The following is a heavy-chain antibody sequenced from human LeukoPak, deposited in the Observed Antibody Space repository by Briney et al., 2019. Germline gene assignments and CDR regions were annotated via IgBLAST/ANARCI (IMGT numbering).Heavy chain of an antibody. Sequence: PSETLSLTCAVYGGPFNDDYWSWIRQPPGKVLEWVGEVKQRGSTNYNPSFKGRLTISAAKSQNQFSLKLSSVTAADTAVYYLWSRKLGKHYWGKGTLVTVPS. CDR2: VKQRGST. CDR1: GGPFNDDY. J-gene: IGHJ4*02. CDR3: WSRKLGKHY. V-gene: IGHV4-34*03. D-gene: IGHD7-27*01.